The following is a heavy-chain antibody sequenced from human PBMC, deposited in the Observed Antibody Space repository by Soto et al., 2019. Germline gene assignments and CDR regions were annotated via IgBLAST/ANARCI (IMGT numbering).Heavy chain of an antibody. J-gene: IGHJ5*02. CDR2: IIPIFGTA. Sequence: QVQLVQSGAEVKKPGSSVKVSCKASGGTFSSYAISWVRQAPGQGLEWMGGIIPIFGTANYAQKFQGRVKITADNSTSTAYMELRRLRSEETAVYYSARTLLGITITRPFDPWGQGTLVTVSS. V-gene: IGHV1-69*06. CDR1: GGTFSSYA. CDR3: ARTLLGITITRPFDP. D-gene: IGHD3-10*01.